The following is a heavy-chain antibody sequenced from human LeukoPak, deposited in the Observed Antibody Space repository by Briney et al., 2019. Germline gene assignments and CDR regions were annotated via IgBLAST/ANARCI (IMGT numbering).Heavy chain of an antibody. CDR3: AKDDAWLRFGE. J-gene: IGHJ4*02. CDR1: GFTFSNYA. Sequence: PGGSLRLSCAASGFTFSNYAMSWVRQAPGKGLEWVSAISSSGGNTYYADSVKGRFTISRDSSKNTLYLQMNSLTAEDTAVYYCAKDDAWLRFGEWSQGTLVTVSS. CDR2: ISSSGGNT. V-gene: IGHV3-23*01. D-gene: IGHD3-10*01.